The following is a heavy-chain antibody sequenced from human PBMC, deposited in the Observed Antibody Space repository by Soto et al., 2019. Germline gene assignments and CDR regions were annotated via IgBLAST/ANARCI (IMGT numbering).Heavy chain of an antibody. V-gene: IGHV4-30-4*01. CDR1: GGSISSGDYY. CDR3: ARGYSSSWYYYGMDV. CDR2: IYYSGST. Sequence: SETLSLTCSVSGGSISSGDYYWSWIRQPPGKGLEWIGYIYYSGSTYYNPSLKSRVTISVDTSKNQFSLKLSSVTAADTAVYYCARGYSSSWYYYGMDVRGQGTTVTV. D-gene: IGHD6-13*01. J-gene: IGHJ6*02.